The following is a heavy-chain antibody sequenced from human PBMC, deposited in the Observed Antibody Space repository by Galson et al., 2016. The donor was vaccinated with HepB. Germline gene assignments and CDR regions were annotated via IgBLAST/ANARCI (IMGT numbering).Heavy chain of an antibody. J-gene: IGHJ6*02. CDR2: ISATGSRI. Sequence: SLRLSCAASGFTFSKFAISWVRQAPGKGLEWVSGISATGSRIYSADSVKGRFTISRDNSKNTLYLQMNSLRYEDTAVYYCAKAATPVFYYHGMDVWGQGTTVTVSS. CDR3: AKAATPVFYYHGMDV. V-gene: IGHV3-23*01. CDR1: GFTFSKFA.